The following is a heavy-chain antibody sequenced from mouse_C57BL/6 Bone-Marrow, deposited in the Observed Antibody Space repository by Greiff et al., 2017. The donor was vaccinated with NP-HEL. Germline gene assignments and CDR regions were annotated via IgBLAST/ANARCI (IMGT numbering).Heavy chain of an antibody. J-gene: IGHJ2*01. V-gene: IGHV14-4*01. CDR1: GFNIKDDY. D-gene: IGHD1-1*01. Sequence: VQLKQSGAELVRPGASVKLSCTASGFNIKDDYMHWVKQRPEQGLEWIGWIDPENGDTEYASKFQGKATITADTSSNTAYLQLSSLTSEDTAVYYCTTEDYYGRGDYWGQGTTLTVSS. CDR3: TTEDYYGRGDY. CDR2: IDPENGDT.